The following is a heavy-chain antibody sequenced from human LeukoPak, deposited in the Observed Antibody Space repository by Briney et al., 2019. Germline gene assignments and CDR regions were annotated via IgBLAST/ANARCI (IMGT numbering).Heavy chain of an antibody. J-gene: IGHJ4*02. CDR2: ISAYNGNT. Sequence: ASVKVSCKASGYTLTSYSISWVRQAPGQGLEWMGWISAYNGNTDLAQKLQGRVTMTTDTSTSTAYMGLRSLRSDDTAVYYCARDYQGFDYWGQGTLVTVSS. CDR3: ARDYQGFDY. D-gene: IGHD3-16*02. CDR1: GYTLTSYS. V-gene: IGHV1-18*01.